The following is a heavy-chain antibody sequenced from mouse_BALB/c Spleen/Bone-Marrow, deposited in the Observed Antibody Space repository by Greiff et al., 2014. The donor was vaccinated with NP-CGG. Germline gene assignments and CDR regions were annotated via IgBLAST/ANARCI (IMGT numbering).Heavy chain of an antibody. CDR2: INPTRGYT. V-gene: IGHV1-4*02. CDR1: GYTFTSNT. CDR3: ARETTYCAYFDY. D-gene: IGHD2-10*01. Sequence: QVQLQQSAAELARPGASVKMSCKASGYTFTSNTIQWVKQRPGQGLEWIGYINPTRGYTDYNQKFKDKTTLTADKSSSTAYMQLSSLTSEDSAVYYCARETTYCAYFDYWGQGTILTVSS. J-gene: IGHJ2*01.